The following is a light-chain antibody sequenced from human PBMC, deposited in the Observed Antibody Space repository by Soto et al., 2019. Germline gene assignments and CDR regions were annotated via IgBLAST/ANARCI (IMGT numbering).Light chain of an antibody. J-gene: IGKJ1*01. CDR2: GAS. CDR3: QQYNNWPHWT. Sequence: EIVMTQSPATLSVSPGERATLSCRASQSVSSNLAWYQQKPGQAPRLLIYGASTRATGIPARFSGSGSGTEFTLTILSLQSEDFAVYYCQQYNNWPHWTFGQGTKVEIK. V-gene: IGKV3-15*01. CDR1: QSVSSN.